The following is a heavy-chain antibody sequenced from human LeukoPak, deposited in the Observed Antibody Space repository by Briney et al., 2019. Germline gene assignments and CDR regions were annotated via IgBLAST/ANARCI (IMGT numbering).Heavy chain of an antibody. J-gene: IGHJ4*02. CDR2: INCNGGRT. CDR1: GFTSYVYG. CDR3: ARRELLLDY. D-gene: IGHD1-7*01. V-gene: IGHV3-20*04. Sequence: VGSLRLSCADSGFTSYVYGMSCVRHAPRKGLECGSGINCNGGRTGYAHSVKGGFTTSTDNAKNTLCLRIKSLRAEDTALYYCARRELLLDYWGQGTLVTVSS.